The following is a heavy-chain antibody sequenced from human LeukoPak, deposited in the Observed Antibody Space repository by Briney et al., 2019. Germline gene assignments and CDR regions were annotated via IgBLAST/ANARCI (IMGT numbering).Heavy chain of an antibody. Sequence: SETLSLTCAVYGGSFSCYYWSWIRQPPGKGLEWIGEINHSGITNYNPSLKSRVTISVDTSKYKFSLKLSSVTPADRVVDYCARRSFCSNTSCLRDDFDYWGQGTLVTVSS. V-gene: IGHV4-34*01. D-gene: IGHD2-2*01. J-gene: IGHJ4*02. CDR1: GGSFSCYY. CDR3: ARRSFCSNTSCLRDDFDY. CDR2: INHSGIT.